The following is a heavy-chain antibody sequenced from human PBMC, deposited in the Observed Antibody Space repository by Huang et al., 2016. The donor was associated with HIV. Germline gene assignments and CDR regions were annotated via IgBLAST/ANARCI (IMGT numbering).Heavy chain of an antibody. CDR2: KAYEGINK. Sequence: QVQLVESGGGVVQPGRSLRLSCAASGFTFSSYGMHWVRQAPVKGLEWVAVKAYEGINKYYADSGKGRFTISRDNSKNTLYLQMNSLRAEDTAVYYCAKGPMGGDSSSSGYAYWGQGTLVTVSS. CDR3: AKGPMGGDSSSSGYAY. D-gene: IGHD6-13*01. CDR1: GFTFSSYG. V-gene: IGHV3-30*18. J-gene: IGHJ4*02.